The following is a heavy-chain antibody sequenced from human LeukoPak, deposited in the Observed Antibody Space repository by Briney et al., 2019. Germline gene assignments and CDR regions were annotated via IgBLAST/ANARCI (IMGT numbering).Heavy chain of an antibody. V-gene: IGHV3-23*01. D-gene: IGHD3-10*01. Sequence: PGGSLRLSCAASGFTFSNYAMSWVRQAPGKGLEWVSSISGSDGRIYYGDSVKGRFTISRDNSKNTLYLQMNSLRAEDTALYYCAKAHVSRGIITQGLDYWGQGTLVTVSS. CDR3: AKAHVSRGIITQGLDY. CDR1: GFTFSNYA. J-gene: IGHJ4*02. CDR2: ISGSDGRI.